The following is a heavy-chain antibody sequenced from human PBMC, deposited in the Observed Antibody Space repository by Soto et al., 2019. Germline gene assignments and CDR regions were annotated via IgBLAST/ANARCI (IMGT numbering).Heavy chain of an antibody. CDR2: IKHDGSEK. V-gene: IGHV3-7*01. J-gene: IGHJ6*02. Sequence: EVQLVESGGGLVQPGGSLRLSCAASGFTFSAYWMSWVRQTPGKGLEWVANIKHDGSEKYYVDSVKGRFTISRDNAKNSLFLEMNRLRAEDTAVFYCAIITRGFSMDLWGQGTTVTVSS. CDR1: GFTFSAYW. CDR3: AIITRGFSMDL.